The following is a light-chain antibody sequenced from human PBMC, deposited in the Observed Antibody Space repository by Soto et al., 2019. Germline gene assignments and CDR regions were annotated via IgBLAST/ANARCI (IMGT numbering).Light chain of an antibody. CDR2: DDS. CDR1: NIGSKN. J-gene: IGLJ3*02. Sequence: SYELTQPPSVSVAPGQTATITCGGNNIGSKNVHWYQQKPGQAPVQVVYDDSDRPSGIPERFSGSNSGDTATLTISRVEVGDEADYYCQVWHFSSYHWVFGGGTKLTVL. V-gene: IGLV3-21*02. CDR3: QVWHFSSYHWV.